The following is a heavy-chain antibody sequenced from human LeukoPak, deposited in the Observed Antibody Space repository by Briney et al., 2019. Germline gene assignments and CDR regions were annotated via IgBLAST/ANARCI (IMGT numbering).Heavy chain of an antibody. D-gene: IGHD3-10*01. V-gene: IGHV4-34*01. J-gene: IGHJ4*02. Sequence: SETLSLTCAVYGGSFSGYYWSWIRQPPRKGLEWIGEINHSGSTNYNPSLKSRVTISVDTSKSQFSLKLSSVTAADTAVYYCARLHDGVRGVIITGNYWGQGTLVTVSS. CDR3: ARLHDGVRGVIITGNY. CDR1: GGSFSGYY. CDR2: INHSGST.